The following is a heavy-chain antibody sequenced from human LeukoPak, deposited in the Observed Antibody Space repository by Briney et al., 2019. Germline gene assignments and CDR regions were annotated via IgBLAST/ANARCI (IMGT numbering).Heavy chain of an antibody. CDR3: ARGPGTYSLDD. V-gene: IGHV3-74*01. CDR1: GFTFSSYW. J-gene: IGHJ4*02. D-gene: IGHD2-15*01. CDR2: INSDGSIT. Sequence: AGGSLRLSCAASGFTFSSYWMYWGRQAPGKGVVWVSFINSDGSITSYADSVKGLFTISRDTPKNTLYLQMNSLRAEDTAGYYCARGPGTYSLDDWGQGTLVIVSS.